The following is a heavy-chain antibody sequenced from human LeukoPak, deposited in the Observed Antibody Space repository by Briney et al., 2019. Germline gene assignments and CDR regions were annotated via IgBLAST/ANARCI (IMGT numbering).Heavy chain of an antibody. CDR3: ARGGGGNSDFVTSYTGASLSFDY. Sequence: GGSLRLSCAASGFTFSSYAMSWVRQAPGKGLEWVSAISGSGGSTYYADSVKGRFTISRDNSKNTLYLQMNSLGVEDTAVYYCARGGGGNSDFVTSYTGASLSFDYWGQGALVTVSS. D-gene: IGHD4-23*01. V-gene: IGHV3-23*01. J-gene: IGHJ4*02. CDR2: ISGSGGST. CDR1: GFTFSSYA.